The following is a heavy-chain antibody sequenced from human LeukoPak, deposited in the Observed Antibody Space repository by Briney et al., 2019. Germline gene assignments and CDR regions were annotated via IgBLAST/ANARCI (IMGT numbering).Heavy chain of an antibody. V-gene: IGHV3-66*01. D-gene: IGHD6-19*01. J-gene: IGHJ4*02. Sequence: GGSLRLSCAASGFTVSNNYMSWVRQALGKGLEWVSVIYSGGSTYYADSVKGRFTISRDNSKNTLYLQMNSLRAEDTAVYYCARTPGYSSGWYYFDYWGQGTLVTVSS. CDR1: GFTVSNNY. CDR2: IYSGGST. CDR3: ARTPGYSSGWYYFDY.